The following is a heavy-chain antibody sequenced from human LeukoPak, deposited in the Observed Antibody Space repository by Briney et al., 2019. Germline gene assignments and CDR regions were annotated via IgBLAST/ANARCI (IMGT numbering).Heavy chain of an antibody. CDR2: INPNSGGT. Sequence: GASVKASCKASGYTFTGYYMHWVRQAPGQGLEWMGWINPNSGGTNYAQKFQGRVTMTRDTSISTAYMDLGRLRSDDTAVYYCARGWIAAWEQLVWGQGTLVTVSS. V-gene: IGHV1-2*02. CDR1: GYTFTGYY. CDR3: ARGWIAAWEQLV. J-gene: IGHJ4*02. D-gene: IGHD1-26*01.